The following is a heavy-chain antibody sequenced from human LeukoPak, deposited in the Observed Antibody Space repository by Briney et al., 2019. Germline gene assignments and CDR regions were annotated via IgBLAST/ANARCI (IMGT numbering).Heavy chain of an antibody. Sequence: GESLKISCKGSGYSFTSYWIGWVRQMPGKGLEWMGIIYPGDSDTRYSPSFQGQVTISADKSISTAYLQWSSLKASDTAMYYCARQAQGEYSGYDELDYWGQGTLVTVSS. CDR3: ARQAQGEYSGYDELDY. D-gene: IGHD5-12*01. V-gene: IGHV5-51*01. CDR1: GYSFTSYW. J-gene: IGHJ4*02. CDR2: IYPGDSDT.